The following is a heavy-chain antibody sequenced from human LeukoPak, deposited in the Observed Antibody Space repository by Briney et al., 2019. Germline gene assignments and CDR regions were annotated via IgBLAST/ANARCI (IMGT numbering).Heavy chain of an antibody. J-gene: IGHJ4*02. Sequence: GGSLRLSCAASGFTFSSYAMSWVRQAPGKGLEWVSAISGSGGSTYYADSVKGRFTISRDNSKNTLYLQMNSLRAEDTAVYYCAKAQGGATFEHFDYWGQGTLVTVST. CDR2: ISGSGGST. V-gene: IGHV3-23*01. D-gene: IGHD1-26*01. CDR1: GFTFSSYA. CDR3: AKAQGGATFEHFDY.